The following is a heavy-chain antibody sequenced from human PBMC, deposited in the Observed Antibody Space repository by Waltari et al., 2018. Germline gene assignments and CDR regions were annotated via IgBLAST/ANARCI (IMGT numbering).Heavy chain of an antibody. CDR2: ISSSSSYI. CDR1: GFTFSSYS. V-gene: IGHV3-21*01. Sequence: EVQLVESGGGLVKPGGSLRLSCAASGFTFSSYSMNWVRQAPGKGLEWVLSISSSSSYIYYADSVKGRFTISRDNAKNSLYLQMNSLRAEDTAVYYCARDTYNFWSGYSPVGFDYWGQGTLVTVSS. D-gene: IGHD3-3*01. J-gene: IGHJ4*02. CDR3: ARDTYNFWSGYSPVGFDY.